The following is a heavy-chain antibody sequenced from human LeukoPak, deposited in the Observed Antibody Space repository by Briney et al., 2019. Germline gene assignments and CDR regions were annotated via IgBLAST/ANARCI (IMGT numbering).Heavy chain of an antibody. CDR3: ARENGGSSGYYFDY. V-gene: IGHV1-69*04. D-gene: IGHD6-19*01. CDR1: GGTFSSYA. CDR2: IIPILGIA. Sequence: SVKVSCKASGGTFSSYAISWVRQAPGQGLEWMGRIIPILGIANYAQKFQGRVTITADKSTSTAYMELSSLRSEDTAVYYCARENGGSSGYYFDYWGQGTLDTVSS. J-gene: IGHJ4*02.